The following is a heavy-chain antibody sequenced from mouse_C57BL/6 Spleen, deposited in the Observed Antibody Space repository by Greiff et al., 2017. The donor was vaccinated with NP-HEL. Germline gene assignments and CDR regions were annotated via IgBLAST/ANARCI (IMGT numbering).Heavy chain of an antibody. Sequence: EVQLQQSGAELVKPGASVKLSCTASGFNIKDYYMHWVKQRTEQGLEWIGRIDPEDGETKYAPKFQGKATITADTSYNTAHLRISSLSSEDTAVYYCAIYYGYDGWFAYWGQGTLVTVSA. J-gene: IGHJ3*01. CDR3: AIYYGYDGWFAY. V-gene: IGHV14-2*01. D-gene: IGHD2-2*01. CDR1: GFNIKDYY. CDR2: IDPEDGET.